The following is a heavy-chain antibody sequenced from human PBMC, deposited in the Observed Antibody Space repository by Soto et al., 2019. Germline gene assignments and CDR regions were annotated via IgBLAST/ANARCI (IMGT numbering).Heavy chain of an antibody. D-gene: IGHD2-15*01. V-gene: IGHV1-2*02. CDR2: TNPNSGGT. J-gene: IGHJ4*02. CDR3: ARDLGKGGGSAGFDY. Sequence: QVQLVQSGAEVKKPGASVKVSCKASGYTFTGYYMHWVRQAPGQGLEWMGWTNPNSGGTKHPQKFQGRVTMTRATSITTVYMSLTGLKSDDTAVYYCARDLGKGGGSAGFDYWGQGALVAVSS. CDR1: GYTFTGYY.